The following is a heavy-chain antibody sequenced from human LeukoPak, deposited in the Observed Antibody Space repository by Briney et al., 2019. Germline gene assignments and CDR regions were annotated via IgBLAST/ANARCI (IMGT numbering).Heavy chain of an antibody. V-gene: IGHV4-4*02. D-gene: IGHD3-10*01. Sequence: SETLSLTCAVSGDSISNSHWWSWVRQPPRKGLAWIGEIYHGGSTKFNPSLKSRVTISVDRSNNQFPLRLTSVTAADTAVYYCARGEEHGSGTVHFDYWGQGTLVTVSS. CDR1: GDSISNSHW. CDR3: ARGEEHGSGTVHFDY. J-gene: IGHJ4*02. CDR2: IYHGGST.